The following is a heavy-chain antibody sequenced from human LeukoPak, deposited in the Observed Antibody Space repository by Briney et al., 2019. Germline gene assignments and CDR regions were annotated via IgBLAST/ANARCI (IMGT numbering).Heavy chain of an antibody. CDR2: ISSSSSTI. CDR1: GFTFSSYS. CDR3: ARDRSSGWPQGLDY. Sequence: SGGSLRLSCAASGFTFSSYSMNWVRQAPGKGLEWVSYISSSSSTIYYADSVKGRFTISRDNAKNSLYLQMNSLRAEDTAVYYCARDRSSGWPQGLDYWGQGTLVTVSS. J-gene: IGHJ4*02. V-gene: IGHV3-48*01. D-gene: IGHD6-19*01.